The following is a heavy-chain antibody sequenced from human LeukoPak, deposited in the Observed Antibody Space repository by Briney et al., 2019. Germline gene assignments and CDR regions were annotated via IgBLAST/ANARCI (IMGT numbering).Heavy chain of an antibody. D-gene: IGHD3-22*01. V-gene: IGHV4-59*08. CDR3: ARHEGYSDSSGYYDY. CDR1: GGSISSYY. J-gene: IGHJ4*02. Sequence: SETLSLTCTVSGGSISSYYWSWIRQPPGKGLEWIGYIYYSGSTNYNPSLKSRVTISVDTSKNQSSLKLSSVTAAATAVYYCARHEGYSDSSGYYDYWGQGTLVTVSS. CDR2: IYYSGST.